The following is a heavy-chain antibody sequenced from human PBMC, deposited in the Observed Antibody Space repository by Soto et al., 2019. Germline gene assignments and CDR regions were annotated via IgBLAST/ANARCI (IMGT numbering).Heavy chain of an antibody. Sequence: GESLKISCKTSGFSFTNYWISWVRHVPGKGLEWMGRIDPSDSYTNYSPSFQGRVTISADRSISTAFLQWSSLEASDTAIYYCARRLSGPKEEYNAYYFYGLDVWGQGTTVTVSS. CDR2: IDPSDSYT. V-gene: IGHV5-10-1*01. J-gene: IGHJ6*02. CDR1: GFSFTNYW. D-gene: IGHD1-1*01. CDR3: ARRLSGPKEEYNAYYFYGLDV.